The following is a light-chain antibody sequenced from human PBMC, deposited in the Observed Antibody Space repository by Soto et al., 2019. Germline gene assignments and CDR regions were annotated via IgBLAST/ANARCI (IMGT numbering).Light chain of an antibody. CDR1: QSVSSSY. V-gene: IGKV3D-20*02. CDR2: GAS. J-gene: IGKJ5*01. Sequence: EIVLTQSPGTLSLSPGERATLSCRASQSVSSSYLAWYQQKPGQAPRLLIYGASNRATDIPARFSGSGSGTDLTLTISSLEPEDFAVYYCQQRSNWPITFGQGTRLDIK. CDR3: QQRSNWPIT.